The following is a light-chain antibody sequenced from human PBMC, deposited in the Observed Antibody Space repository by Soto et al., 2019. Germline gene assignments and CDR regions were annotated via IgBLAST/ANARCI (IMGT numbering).Light chain of an antibody. CDR2: GVS. CDR1: QSVSNN. Sequence: EIVMTQSPATLSVSPGESATLSCRASQSVSNNLTWYQQKPGQPPRLLISGVSTRATGIPDRFSGRGSGTDFTLTISRLEPEDFAVYYCQQYGTSPALTFGGGTKVDIK. CDR3: QQYGTSPALT. J-gene: IGKJ4*01. V-gene: IGKV3-20*01.